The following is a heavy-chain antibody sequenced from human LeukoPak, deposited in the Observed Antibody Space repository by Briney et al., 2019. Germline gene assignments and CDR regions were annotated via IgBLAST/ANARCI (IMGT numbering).Heavy chain of an antibody. CDR3: AREATMDYSYDY. D-gene: IGHD4/OR15-4a*01. Sequence: KPSETLSLTCAVYGGSFSGYHWSWIRQPPGKGLEWIGEINHSGSTNYNPSLKSRVTISVDTSKNQFSLKLSSVTAADTAVYYCAREATMDYSYDYWGQGTLVTVSS. V-gene: IGHV4-34*01. J-gene: IGHJ4*02. CDR1: GGSFSGYH. CDR2: INHSGST.